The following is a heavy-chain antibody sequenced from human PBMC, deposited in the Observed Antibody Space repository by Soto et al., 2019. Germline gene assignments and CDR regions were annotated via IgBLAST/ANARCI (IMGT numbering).Heavy chain of an antibody. J-gene: IGHJ5*02. CDR2: ISGSGGST. CDR3: AKGNYGFWSGYYTRNWFDP. CDR1: GFTFSSYA. Sequence: LRLSCAASGFTFSSYAMSWVRQAPGKGLEWVSAISGSGGSTYYADSVKGRFTISRDNSKNTLYLQMNSLRAEDTAVYYCAKGNYGFWSGYYTRNWFDPWGKGTLVTVSS. V-gene: IGHV3-23*01. D-gene: IGHD3-3*01.